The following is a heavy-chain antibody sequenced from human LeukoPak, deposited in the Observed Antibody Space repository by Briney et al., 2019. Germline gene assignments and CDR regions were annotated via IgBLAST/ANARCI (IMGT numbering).Heavy chain of an antibody. J-gene: IGHJ3*02. V-gene: IGHV1-2*02. Sequence: ASVKVSCKASGYTFTGYYIHWVRQAPGQGLEWMGWINPCSGGTNYAQKFQGRVTMTRDTSISTAYMELSRLRSDDTAVYYCAREVYYYDSSGYYLGSHAFDIWGQGTMVTVSS. CDR2: INPCSGGT. D-gene: IGHD3-22*01. CDR3: AREVYYYDSSGYYLGSHAFDI. CDR1: GYTFTGYY.